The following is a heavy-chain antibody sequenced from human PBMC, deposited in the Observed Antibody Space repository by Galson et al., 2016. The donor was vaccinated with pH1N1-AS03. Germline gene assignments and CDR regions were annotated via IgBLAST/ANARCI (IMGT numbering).Heavy chain of an antibody. CDR2: LSYAGTSE. Sequence: SLRLSCAASGFAFNFNSMHWVRQAPGKGLEWIAVLSYAGTSEYFADSVKGRLTVSRDNAKNTLYLQMSNLRVEDTAVYYCAKEGGYAFGQQHLDFWGQGTLVTVAS. J-gene: IGHJ4*02. CDR1: GFAFNFNS. D-gene: IGHD3-3*01. CDR3: AKEGGYAFGQQHLDF. V-gene: IGHV3-30*15.